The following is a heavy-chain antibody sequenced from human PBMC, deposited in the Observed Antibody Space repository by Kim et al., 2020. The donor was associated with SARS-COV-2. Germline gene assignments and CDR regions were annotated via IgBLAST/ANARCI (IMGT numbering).Heavy chain of an antibody. D-gene: IGHD3-10*01. V-gene: IGHV1-18*01. CDR3: ARDLGSLLWFGEPPMDV. J-gene: IGHJ6*02. Sequence: ASVKVSCKASGYTFTSYGISWVRQAPGQGLEWMGWISAYNGNTNYAQKLQGRVTMTTDTSTSTAYMELRSLRSDDTAVYYCARDLGSLLWFGEPPMDVWGQGTTVPVSS. CDR1: GYTFTSYG. CDR2: ISAYNGNT.